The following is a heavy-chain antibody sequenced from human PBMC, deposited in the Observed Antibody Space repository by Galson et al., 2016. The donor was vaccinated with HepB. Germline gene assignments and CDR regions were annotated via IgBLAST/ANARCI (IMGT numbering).Heavy chain of an antibody. CDR1: GGSFSGYY. CDR3: ARGPLRV. Sequence: ETLSLTCAVFGGSFSGYYWSWIRQPPGKWLEWIGQINYSGITNYNPSLKSRVTMSLDTSNNQLSLKLSSLTAADTAVYYCARGPLRVWGQGTLVTVSS. V-gene: IGHV4-34*01. CDR2: INYSGIT. J-gene: IGHJ4*02.